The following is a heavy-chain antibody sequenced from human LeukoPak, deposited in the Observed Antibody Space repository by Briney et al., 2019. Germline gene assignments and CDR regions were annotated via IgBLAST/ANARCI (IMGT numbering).Heavy chain of an antibody. Sequence: GASVKVSCKASGYTFTGYYMHWVRQAPGQGLEWMGWINPNSGGTNYAQKFQGRVTMTRDTSNSTAYMELSRLRSDDTAVYYCARLEYCTNGVCYTIDYWGQGTLVTVSS. V-gene: IGHV1-2*02. J-gene: IGHJ4*02. CDR2: INPNSGGT. CDR1: GYTFTGYY. D-gene: IGHD2-8*01. CDR3: ARLEYCTNGVCYTIDY.